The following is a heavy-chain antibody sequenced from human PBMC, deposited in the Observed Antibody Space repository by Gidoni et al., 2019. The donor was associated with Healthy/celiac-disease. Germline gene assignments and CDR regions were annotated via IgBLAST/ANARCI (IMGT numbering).Heavy chain of an antibody. J-gene: IGHJ3*02. CDR2: IIPIFGTA. V-gene: IGHV1-69*01. CDR1: GGTFSSYA. Sequence: QVQLVQSGAEVKKPGSSVKVACKASGGTFSSYAISWVRQAPGQRLEWMGWIIPIFGTANYAQKFQGRVTITADESTSTAYMELSSLRSEDTAVYYCARRFRGDYGDYVLDAFDIWGQGTMVTVSS. D-gene: IGHD4-17*01. CDR3: ARRFRGDYGDYVLDAFDI.